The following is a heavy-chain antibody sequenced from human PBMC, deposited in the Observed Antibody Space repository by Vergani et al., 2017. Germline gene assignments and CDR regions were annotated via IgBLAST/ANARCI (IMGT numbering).Heavy chain of an antibody. CDR1: GGSISSGDHC. CDR2: IFYSGTT. D-gene: IGHD6-25*01. CDR3: ARVDTQVPATSHFYYMDV. Sequence: QVRLEESGPGLVKPSQTLSLTCAVSGGSISSGDHCWTWIRQRPGKGLEWIGYIFYSGTTYDNPSLRSRLTISVDTSQNQFSLKLRSVTAADTAVYYCARVDTQVPATSHFYYMDVWGKGTTVGVSS. J-gene: IGHJ6*03. V-gene: IGHV4-31*04.